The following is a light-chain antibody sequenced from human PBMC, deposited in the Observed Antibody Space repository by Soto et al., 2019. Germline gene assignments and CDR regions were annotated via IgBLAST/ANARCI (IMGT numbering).Light chain of an antibody. CDR1: QSIDSW. Sequence: DIQMTQSPSTRSASVGDRVTITCRASQSIDSWLAWYQHKPGKAPKLLIFKASTLETGVPSRFSGSGSETEFTLTISSLQPDDSATYYCQPYNSYSRTFGQGTKVDIK. V-gene: IGKV1-5*03. CDR3: QPYNSYSRT. J-gene: IGKJ1*01. CDR2: KAS.